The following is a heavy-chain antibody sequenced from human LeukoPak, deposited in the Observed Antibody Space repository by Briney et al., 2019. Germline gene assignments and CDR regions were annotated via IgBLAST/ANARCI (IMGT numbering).Heavy chain of an antibody. D-gene: IGHD3-3*01. CDR2: ISYDGSNK. V-gene: IGHV3-30-3*01. Sequence: GGSLRLSCAASGFTFSSYAMHWVRQAPGKGLEWVAVISYDGSNKYYADSVKGRFTISRDNSKNTLYLQMNSLRAEDTAVYYCARGLTYYDFWSGYYDYYYYYGMDVWGQGTTVTVSS. CDR3: ARGLTYYDFWSGYYDYYYYYGMDV. CDR1: GFTFSSYA. J-gene: IGHJ6*02.